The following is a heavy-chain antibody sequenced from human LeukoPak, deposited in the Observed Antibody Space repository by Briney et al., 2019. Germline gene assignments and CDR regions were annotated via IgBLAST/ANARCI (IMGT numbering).Heavy chain of an antibody. CDR2: ISSSSSYI. CDR1: GFTFSSYS. J-gene: IGHJ4*02. V-gene: IGHV3-21*01. CDR3: ARADGRIAVGDY. Sequence: PEGSLRLSCAASGFTFSSYSMNWVRQAPGKGLEWVSSISSSSSYIYYADSVKGRFAISRDNAKNSLYLQMNSLRAEDTAVYYCARADGRIAVGDYWGQGTLVTVSS. D-gene: IGHD6-19*01.